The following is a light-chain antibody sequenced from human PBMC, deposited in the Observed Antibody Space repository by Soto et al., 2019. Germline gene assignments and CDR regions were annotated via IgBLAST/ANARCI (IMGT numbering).Light chain of an antibody. CDR1: SSNIGNNY. J-gene: IGLJ1*01. CDR2: DNN. Sequence: QSVLTQPPSVSAAPGQKVTISCSGSSSNIGNNYVSWYQQLPGTAPKLLIYDNNKRPSGIPDRFSGSKSGNTASLTISGLQAEGEVEYYCSSYTNINTRACVFGTGTKVTVL. CDR3: SSYTNINTRACV. V-gene: IGLV1-51*01.